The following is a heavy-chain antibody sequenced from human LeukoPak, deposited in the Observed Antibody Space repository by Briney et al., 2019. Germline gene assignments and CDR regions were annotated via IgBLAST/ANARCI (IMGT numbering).Heavy chain of an antibody. Sequence: SETLSLTCTVSGGSISSSSYYWGWIRQPPGKGLEWIGSIYYSGSTYYNPSLKSRVTISVDTSKNQFSLKLSSVTAADTAVYYCARARGGGSFKNYYYYMDVWGKGTTVTVPS. J-gene: IGHJ6*03. CDR1: GGSISSSSYY. D-gene: IGHD2-15*01. V-gene: IGHV4-39*01. CDR3: ARARGGGSFKNYYYYMDV. CDR2: IYYSGST.